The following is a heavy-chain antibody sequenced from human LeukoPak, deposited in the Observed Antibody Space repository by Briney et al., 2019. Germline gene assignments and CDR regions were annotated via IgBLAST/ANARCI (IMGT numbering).Heavy chain of an antibody. CDR3: ARAIAAADPTPDY. CDR2: IKQDGSEK. V-gene: IGHV3-7*01. Sequence: GGSLRLSCAASGVTFSSYWMSWVRQAPGKGLEGVANIKQDGSEKYYVDSVKGRSTISRDNAKNSLYLQMNSLRAEDTAVYYCARAIAAADPTPDYWGQGTLVTVSS. CDR1: GVTFSSYW. J-gene: IGHJ4*02. D-gene: IGHD6-13*01.